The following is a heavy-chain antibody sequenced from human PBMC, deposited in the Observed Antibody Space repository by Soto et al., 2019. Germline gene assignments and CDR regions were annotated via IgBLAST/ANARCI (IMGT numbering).Heavy chain of an antibody. V-gene: IGHV5-10-1*01. J-gene: IGHJ4*02. CDR3: ARPLRTGHGDYDF. CDR2: IDPKDSYT. CDR1: GYNFLDYW. Sequence: GESLKISCRASGYNFLDYWINWVRQVPGQGLEWMGKIDPKDSYTYYSPSFKGRVTISADKSISTAYLQWNSLRASDTTIYFCARPLRTGHGDYDFWGPGTVVTVSS. D-gene: IGHD2-8*01.